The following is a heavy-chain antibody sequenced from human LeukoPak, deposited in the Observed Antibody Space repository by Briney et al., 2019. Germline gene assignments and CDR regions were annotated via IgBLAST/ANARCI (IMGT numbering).Heavy chain of an antibody. CDR1: GYTFTGYC. CDR2: INPESGGT. D-gene: IGHD1-26*01. Sequence: ASVKVSCKASGYTFTGYCMHWVRQAPGQGLEWMGWINPESGGTNYAQQFQGRVTMTRDTSISTAYMELTSLRSDDTAVYYCARLPVIVGAWSPIDYWGQGTRVTVSS. J-gene: IGHJ4*02. CDR3: ARLPVIVGAWSPIDY. V-gene: IGHV1-2*02.